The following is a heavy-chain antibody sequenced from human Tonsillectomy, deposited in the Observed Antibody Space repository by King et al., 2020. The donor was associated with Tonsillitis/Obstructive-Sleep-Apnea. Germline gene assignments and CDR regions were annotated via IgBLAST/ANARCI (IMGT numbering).Heavy chain of an antibody. V-gene: IGHV3-53*01. CDR2: IYATGIT. Sequence: VQLVESGGGLIRPGGSLRLSCAASGLSVMTNYMTWVRQAPGKGLEWVSVIYATGITNYADSVTGRFSISRDNSKNTVDLQMKSLTGEDTAVYYCASGQTWLSTWGQGTLVTVSS. CDR3: ASGQTWLST. J-gene: IGHJ5*02. CDR1: GLSVMTNY. D-gene: IGHD5-24*01.